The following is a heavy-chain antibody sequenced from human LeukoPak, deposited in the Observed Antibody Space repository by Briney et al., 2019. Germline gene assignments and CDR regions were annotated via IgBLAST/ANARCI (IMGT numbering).Heavy chain of an antibody. CDR2: IYYSGST. CDR3: ARRPRDSSSWYPFDY. V-gene: IGHV4-39*01. CDR1: GGSISSSSYY. Sequence: SETLSLTCTVSGGSISSSSYYWGWIRQPPGTGLEWIGSIYYSGSTYYNPSLKSRVTISVDTSKNQFSLKLSSVTAADTAVYYCARRPRDSSSWYPFDYWGQGTLVTVSS. J-gene: IGHJ4*02. D-gene: IGHD6-13*01.